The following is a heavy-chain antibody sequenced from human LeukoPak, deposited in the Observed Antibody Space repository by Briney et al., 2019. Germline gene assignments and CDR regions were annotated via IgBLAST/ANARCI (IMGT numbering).Heavy chain of an antibody. CDR1: GFTFNSYA. CDR2: ISGSGGST. CDR3: AKEGANFDWLLFGPYYFDY. Sequence: GGSLRLSCAASGFTFNSYAMSWVRQAPGKGLEWVSAISGSGGSTYYADSVKGRFTISRDNSKNTLYLQMNSLRAEDTAVYYCAKEGANFDWLLFGPYYFDYWGQGTLVTVSS. V-gene: IGHV3-23*01. J-gene: IGHJ4*02. D-gene: IGHD3-9*01.